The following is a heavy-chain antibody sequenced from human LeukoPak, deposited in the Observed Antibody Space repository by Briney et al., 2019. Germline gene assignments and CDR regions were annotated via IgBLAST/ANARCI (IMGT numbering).Heavy chain of an antibody. Sequence: SETLSLTCTVSGGSISSGGYSWSWIRQHPGQGLEWIGYIYYSGSTYYSPSLKSRVTISVDTSKNQFSLKLSSVTAADTAVYYCARAAGRYYYDSSGYYHYFDYWGQGTLVTVSS. J-gene: IGHJ4*02. D-gene: IGHD3-22*01. CDR2: IYYSGST. CDR1: GGSISSGGYS. CDR3: ARAAGRYYYDSSGYYHYFDY. V-gene: IGHV4-31*03.